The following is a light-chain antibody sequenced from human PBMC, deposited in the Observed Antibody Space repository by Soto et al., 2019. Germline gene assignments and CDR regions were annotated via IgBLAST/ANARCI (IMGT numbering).Light chain of an antibody. V-gene: IGLV1-47*01. Sequence: QSVLTQPPSASGTPGQRVTISCSGSSSNIGSKHVYWYQQLPGTAPKLLIYRNDQRPSGVPDRFSGSKSGTSASLAISGLRSEDEADYYFAAWDGSLSGWVFGGGTKLTVL. CDR3: AAWDGSLSGWV. CDR2: RND. J-gene: IGLJ3*02. CDR1: SSNIGSKH.